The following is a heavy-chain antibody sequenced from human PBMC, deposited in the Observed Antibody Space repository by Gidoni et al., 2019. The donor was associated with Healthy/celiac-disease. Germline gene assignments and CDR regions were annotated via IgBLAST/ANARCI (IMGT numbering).Heavy chain of an antibody. CDR3: ASHGRAGGVGYYFDY. CDR2: IYYSGST. V-gene: IGHV4-31*03. J-gene: IGHJ4*02. CDR1: GGSISSGGYY. D-gene: IGHD3-3*01. Sequence: QVQLQESGPGLVKPSQNLSLTCTVSGGSISSGGYYWSWIRKHPGKGLEWIGYIYYSGSTYYNPSLKSRVTISVDPSKNQFSLKLSSVTAADTAVYYCASHGRAGGVGYYFDYWGQGTLVTVSS.